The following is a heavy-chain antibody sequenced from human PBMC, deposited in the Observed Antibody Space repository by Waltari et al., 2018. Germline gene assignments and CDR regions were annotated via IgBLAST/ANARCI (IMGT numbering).Heavy chain of an antibody. V-gene: IGHV1-2*06. CDR1: GYTFTGYY. CDR3: ARASITMVQRALGGLDP. D-gene: IGHD3-10*01. J-gene: IGHJ5*02. CDR2: INPNSGGT. Sequence: QVQLVQSGAEVKKPGASVKVSCKASGYTFTGYYMHWVRQAPGQGLEWMGRINPNSGGTIYAQKFQGRVTMSRDTLISTAYMEVSRLRSDDTAVYYCARASITMVQRALGGLDPWGQGTLVTVSS.